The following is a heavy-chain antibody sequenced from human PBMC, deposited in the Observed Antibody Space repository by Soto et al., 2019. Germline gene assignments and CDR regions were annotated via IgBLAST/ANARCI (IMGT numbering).Heavy chain of an antibody. CDR2: VSYNVRT. CDR1: GGSISSRSYF. CDR3: ARQAVDEGYSSGWYFDS. V-gene: IGHV4-39*01. D-gene: IGHD6-19*01. Sequence: QLQLQESGPGLVKPSETLFLTCTVSGGSISSRSYFWGWIRQPPGKGLEWIGSVSYNVRTYYNPSLKSRLSLSLDTSKNQFFLMLSSVTAADAAVYYCARQAVDEGYSSGWYFDSWGQGTLVTVSS. J-gene: IGHJ4*02.